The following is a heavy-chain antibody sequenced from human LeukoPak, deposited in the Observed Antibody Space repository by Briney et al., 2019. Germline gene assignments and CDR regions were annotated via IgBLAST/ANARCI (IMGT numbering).Heavy chain of an antibody. CDR3: ARGACGYCTNGVCSDYYFDY. Sequence: GASVKVSCKASGYTFTSYDINWVRQATGQRLEWTGWMNPNRGNTGYAQKFQGRVTITRNTSISTAYMELSSLRSEDTAVYYCARGACGYCTNGVCSDYYFDYWGQGTLVTVSS. V-gene: IGHV1-8*01. J-gene: IGHJ4*02. D-gene: IGHD2-8*01. CDR1: GYTFTSYD. CDR2: MNPNRGNT.